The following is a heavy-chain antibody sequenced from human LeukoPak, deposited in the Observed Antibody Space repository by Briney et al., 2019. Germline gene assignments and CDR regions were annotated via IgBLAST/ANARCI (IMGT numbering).Heavy chain of an antibody. CDR3: AKPARSDAFDI. CDR2: ISGSCGST. D-gene: IGHD1-14*01. V-gene: IGHV3-23*01. Sequence: GGSLRLSCAASGFTFNNYAMNWVRQAPGKGLGWVSSISGSCGSTYYADSVKGRFTISRDNSKNTLYLQMNSLRAADTAVYYCAKPARSDAFDIWGQGTMVTVSS. CDR1: GFTFNNYA. J-gene: IGHJ3*02.